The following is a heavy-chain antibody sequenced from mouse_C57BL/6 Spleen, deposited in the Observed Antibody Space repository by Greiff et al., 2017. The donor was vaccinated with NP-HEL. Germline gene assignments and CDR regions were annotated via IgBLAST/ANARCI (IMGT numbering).Heavy chain of an antibody. Sequence: VQLQQSGAELVKPGASVKLSCTASGFNIKDYYMHWVKQRTEQGLEWIGKIGREDGETKYAPTFQGRVTITGDTASNTAYLQLSSLTSEDTAVYCCSSSDQSGFAYWGQGTLVTVSA. V-gene: IGHV14-2*01. J-gene: IGHJ3*01. D-gene: IGHD2-13*01. CDR1: GFNIKDYY. CDR3: SSSDQSGFAY. CDR2: IGREDGET.